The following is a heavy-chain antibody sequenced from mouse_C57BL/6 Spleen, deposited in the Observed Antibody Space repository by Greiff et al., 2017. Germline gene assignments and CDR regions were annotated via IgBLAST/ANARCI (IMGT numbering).Heavy chain of an antibody. Sequence: QVQLQQPGTELVKPGASVKLSCKASGYTFTSYWMHWVKQRPGQGLEWIGNITPSNGGTNYNEKFKSKATLTVDKSSSTAYMQLSRLTSEDSAVYYGAREGDYDEGAWFAYWGQGTLVTVSA. J-gene: IGHJ3*01. CDR2: ITPSNGGT. V-gene: IGHV1-53*01. D-gene: IGHD2-4*01. CDR1: GYTFTSYW. CDR3: AREGDYDEGAWFAY.